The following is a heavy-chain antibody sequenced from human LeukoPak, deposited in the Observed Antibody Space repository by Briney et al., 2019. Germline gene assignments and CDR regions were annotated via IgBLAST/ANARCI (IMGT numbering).Heavy chain of an antibody. CDR2: IKQDGSEK. D-gene: IGHD3-9*01. J-gene: IGHJ4*02. CDR3: ARDALEYFDWLWDFDY. CDR1: GFTFSSYW. V-gene: IGHV3-7*01. Sequence: GGSLRLSCAASGFTFSSYWMSWVRQAPGKGLEWVANIKQDGSEKYYVDSVKGRFTISRDNAKNSLYLQMNSLRAEDTAVYYCARDALEYFDWLWDFDYWGQGTLVTVSS.